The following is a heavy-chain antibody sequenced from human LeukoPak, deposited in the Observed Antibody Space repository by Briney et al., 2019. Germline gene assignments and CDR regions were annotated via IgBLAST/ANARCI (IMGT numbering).Heavy chain of an antibody. D-gene: IGHD2-2*02. V-gene: IGHV1-69*05. Sequence: VASVKVSCKASGGTFSSYAISWVRQAPGQGLEWMGGIIPIFGTANYAQKFQGRVTITTDESTSTAYMELSSLRSEDTAVYYCASVDPGYCSSTSCYSPGHYYYMDVWGKGTTVTVSS. CDR2: IIPIFGTA. CDR1: GGTFSSYA. J-gene: IGHJ6*03. CDR3: ASVDPGYCSSTSCYSPGHYYYMDV.